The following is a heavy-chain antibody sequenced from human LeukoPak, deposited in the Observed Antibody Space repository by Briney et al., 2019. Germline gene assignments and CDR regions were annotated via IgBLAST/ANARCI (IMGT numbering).Heavy chain of an antibody. Sequence: PGGSLRLSFAAPGFTFNTHAMTWVRQAPGKGLEWVSGINGNGASTYYSDSVKGRFTISRDNSKNTLYLQMSGLRAEDTAVYYCAKDQGYSYYYLDYWGQGTLVTVSS. CDR2: INGNGAST. V-gene: IGHV3-23*01. CDR1: GFTFNTHA. D-gene: IGHD5-18*01. CDR3: AKDQGYSYYYLDY. J-gene: IGHJ4*02.